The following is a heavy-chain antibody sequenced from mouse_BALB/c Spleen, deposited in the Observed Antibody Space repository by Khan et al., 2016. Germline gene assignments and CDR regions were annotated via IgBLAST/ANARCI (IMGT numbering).Heavy chain of an antibody. J-gene: IGHJ4*01. CDR1: GFTFSDYA. Sequence: EVELVESGGGLVKPGGSLKLSCAASGFTFSDYAMSWVRQTPEKRLEWVATISSGGPYTSYPDSVKGRFTISRDNAKNTLYLQMSSLRSEDTAMYYCTRGGNYGDYYGMDFWGQGTSVTVSS. CDR2: ISSGGPYT. D-gene: IGHD2-1*01. V-gene: IGHV5-9-1*01. CDR3: TRGGNYGDYYGMDF.